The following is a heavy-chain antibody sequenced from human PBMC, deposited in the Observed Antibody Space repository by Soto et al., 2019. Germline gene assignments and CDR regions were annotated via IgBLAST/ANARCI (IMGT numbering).Heavy chain of an antibody. J-gene: IGHJ4*02. V-gene: IGHV3-53*01. CDR1: GLTVSSSY. CDR3: ARAREPEYSSAIFFDI. D-gene: IGHD5-18*01. Sequence: PGGSLRLSCAASGLTVSSSYMSWVRQAPGKGLQWVSVIYSAGSTYYANSAKGRFTISRDISTNMVYLQMSSLTDEDTAVYYCARAREPEYSSAIFFDIWDQGALVTVS. CDR2: IYSAGST.